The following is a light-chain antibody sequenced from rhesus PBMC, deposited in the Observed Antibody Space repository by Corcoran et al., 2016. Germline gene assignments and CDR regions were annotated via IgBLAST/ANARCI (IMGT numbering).Light chain of an antibody. CDR3: QHAYSAPWT. J-gene: IGKJ1*01. CDR2: YVS. V-gene: IGKV1-25*01. CDR1: QGINII. Sequence: DIQMTQSPSSLSASVGDTVTITCRASQGINIILAWYQQRPGKAPKLLIYYVSTLQSGVPSRFSGSGSGTDFTLTISSLQPEDFATYFCQHAYSAPWTFGQGTKVEIK.